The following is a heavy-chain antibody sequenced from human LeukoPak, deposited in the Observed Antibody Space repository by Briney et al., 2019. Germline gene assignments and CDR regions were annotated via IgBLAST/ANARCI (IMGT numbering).Heavy chain of an antibody. CDR2: ISSSGSTI. V-gene: IGHV3-48*03. CDR1: GFTFSSYE. CDR3: ARDEGSLYYYYYMDV. J-gene: IGHJ6*03. Sequence: PGGSLRLSCAASGFTFSSYEMNWVRQAPGKGLEWVSYISSSGSTIYYADSVKGRFTISRDNAKNTLYLQMNSLRAEDTAVYYCARDEGSLYYYYYMDVWGKGTTVTVSS. D-gene: IGHD6-13*01.